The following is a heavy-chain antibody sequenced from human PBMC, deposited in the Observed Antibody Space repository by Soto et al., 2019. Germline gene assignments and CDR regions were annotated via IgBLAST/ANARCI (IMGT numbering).Heavy chain of an antibody. CDR3: AKDLGYDGSGIEI. D-gene: IGHD3-10*01. CDR2: TSGSGDTT. Sequence: EVQLLESGGGSLQPGGSLRLSCVVSGFTFSNYGMSWVRQAPGTGLEWVSATSGSGDTTYYADSVKGRFTISRDNSKNTLYVQMNSLRADDTAVYYCAKDLGYDGSGIEIWGQGTLVTVSP. J-gene: IGHJ4*02. CDR1: GFTFSNYG. V-gene: IGHV3-23*01.